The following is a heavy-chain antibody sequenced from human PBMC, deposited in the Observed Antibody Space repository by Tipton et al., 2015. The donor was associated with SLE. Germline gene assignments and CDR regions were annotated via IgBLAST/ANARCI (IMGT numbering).Heavy chain of an antibody. CDR1: GFNFSSYG. Sequence: QLVQSGGGVVQPGRSLRLSCTASGFNFSSYGMLWVRQAPGKGLEWVAITWYDGSVKYYGDSVKGRFTISRDNSRNTLYLQMNSVRAEDTAMYYCAREGEQLVHTLLDLWGQGTLVTVSS. CDR3: AREGEQLVHTLLDL. J-gene: IGHJ4*02. CDR2: TWYDGSVK. D-gene: IGHD6-13*01. V-gene: IGHV3-33*01.